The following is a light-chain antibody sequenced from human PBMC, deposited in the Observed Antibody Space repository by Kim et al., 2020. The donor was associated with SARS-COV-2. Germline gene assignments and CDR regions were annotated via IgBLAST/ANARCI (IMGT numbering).Light chain of an antibody. Sequence: ATLSVSPGASVTLSCRASQSISRSLAWYQPKPGQAPRLLIYGAASRPADVPGRFRGSGSGTQFTLTISSLQSEDFAVYYCQQSITFGGGTKVDIK. CDR3: QQSIT. CDR2: GAA. CDR1: QSISRS. J-gene: IGKJ4*01. V-gene: IGKV3-15*01.